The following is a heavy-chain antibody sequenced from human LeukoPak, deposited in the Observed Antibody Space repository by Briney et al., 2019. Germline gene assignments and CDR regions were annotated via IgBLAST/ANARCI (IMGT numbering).Heavy chain of an antibody. Sequence: SETLSLTCSVSGVSISGYYWSWIRQPPGKGLEWIGYIYDSGSTNYNPSLKSRVTISADTSKNQFSLRPSSVTAADTAVYYCARYYYDSSGYYAFDTWGQGTMVTVSS. J-gene: IGHJ3*02. CDR3: ARYYYDSSGYYAFDT. V-gene: IGHV4-59*01. CDR1: GVSISGYY. CDR2: IYDSGST. D-gene: IGHD3-22*01.